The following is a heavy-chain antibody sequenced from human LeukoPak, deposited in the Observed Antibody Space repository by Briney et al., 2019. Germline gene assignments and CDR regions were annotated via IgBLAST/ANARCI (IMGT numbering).Heavy chain of an antibody. CDR1: GGSFSGYY. Sequence: SETLSLTCAVYGGSFSGYYWSWIRQPPGKGLEWIGEINHSGSTNYNPSLKSRVTISVDTSKNQFSLKLSSVTAADTAVYYSARRRGYSHPFDYWGQGTLVTVSS. CDR3: ARRRGYSHPFDY. V-gene: IGHV4-34*01. CDR2: INHSGST. D-gene: IGHD5-18*01. J-gene: IGHJ4*02.